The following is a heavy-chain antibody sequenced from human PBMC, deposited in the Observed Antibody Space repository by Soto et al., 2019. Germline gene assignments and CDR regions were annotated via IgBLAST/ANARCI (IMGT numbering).Heavy chain of an antibody. CDR2: SRNKAKSFST. V-gene: IGHV3-72*01. Sequence: GGSLRLSCATSGFTCSVHYMDWIRQAPGKGLEWVGRSRNKAKSFSTDYAASVKGRFTISRDDSKNSLYLQLNSLKTEDTAVYYCARYTYGDGDYWGQGT. CDR3: ARYTYGDGDY. D-gene: IGHD4-17*01. J-gene: IGHJ4*02. CDR1: GFTCSVHY.